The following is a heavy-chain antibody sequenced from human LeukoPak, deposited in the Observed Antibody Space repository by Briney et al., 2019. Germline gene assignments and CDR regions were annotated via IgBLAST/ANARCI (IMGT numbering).Heavy chain of an antibody. V-gene: IGHV3-23*01. CDR3: ARAAIQLWDNWFDP. Sequence: GGSLRLSCAASGFTFSSYAITWVRQAPGKGLEWVSTVIDNGGFTYYADSVKGRFTISRDNSKNTLYLQMNSLRAEDTAVYYCARAAIQLWDNWFDPWGQGTLVTVSS. CDR2: VIDNGGFT. J-gene: IGHJ5*02. CDR1: GFTFSSYA. D-gene: IGHD5-18*01.